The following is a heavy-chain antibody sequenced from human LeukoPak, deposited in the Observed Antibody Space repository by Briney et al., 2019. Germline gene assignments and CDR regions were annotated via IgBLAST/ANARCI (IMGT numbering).Heavy chain of an antibody. CDR2: IKSNTHGGTA. Sequence: GGSLRLSCAVSGFIFSNAWMSWVRQAPGEGLEWVGRIKSNTHGGTADYAAPLKGRFIISRDDSENTLYLHMNSLKGEDTAVYYCTTDSGAYDYNYWGQGTLVTVSS. CDR1: GFIFSNAW. J-gene: IGHJ4*02. CDR3: TTDSGAYDYNY. V-gene: IGHV3-15*01. D-gene: IGHD5-12*01.